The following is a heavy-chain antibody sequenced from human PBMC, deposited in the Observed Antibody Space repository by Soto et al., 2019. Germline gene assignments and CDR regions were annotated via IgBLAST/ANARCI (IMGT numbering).Heavy chain of an antibody. CDR3: ARTKNGYNRAFDY. CDR2: IIHSGST. V-gene: IGHV4-34*12. Sequence: SETLSLTCAVSGGSFSDYYWSWIRQPPGKGLEWIGEIIHSGSTNYNPSLKSRVTILVDTSKNQFSLKLSSVTAADTAVYYCARTKNGYNRAFDYWGQGTLVTVSS. D-gene: IGHD5-12*01. CDR1: GGSFSDYY. J-gene: IGHJ4*02.